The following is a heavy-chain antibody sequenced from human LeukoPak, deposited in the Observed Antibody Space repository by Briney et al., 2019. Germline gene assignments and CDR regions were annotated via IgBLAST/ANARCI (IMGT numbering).Heavy chain of an antibody. D-gene: IGHD3-22*01. V-gene: IGHV4-38-2*01. J-gene: IGHJ3*02. CDR3: ARNTYDGGAFDI. CDR2: ILNSGST. Sequence: SETLSLTCAVSGYSISSGDYWGWIRQPPGKGLEWIGSILNSGSTYYNPSLKSRVTISADTSKRHFSLKLSSVTAADTAVYYCARNTYDGGAFDIWGQGTMVTVSS. CDR1: GYSISSGDY.